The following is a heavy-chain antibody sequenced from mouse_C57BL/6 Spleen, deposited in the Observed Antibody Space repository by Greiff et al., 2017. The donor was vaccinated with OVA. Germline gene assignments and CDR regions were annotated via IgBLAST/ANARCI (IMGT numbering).Heavy chain of an antibody. CDR3: TRGAYYSNFEY. D-gene: IGHD2-5*01. CDR2: IGPETGGP. J-gene: IGHJ2*01. CDR1: GYTFTAYE. V-gene: IGHV1-15*01. Sequence: VQLQRSGAELVSPGASVTLSCKASGYTFTAYEMHWVKQTPVHGLEWIGAIGPETGGPASNQNFKGKAILTADKSSSTAYMELSSLTYEDYAVYYCTRGAYYSNFEYWGKSTTLTVSS.